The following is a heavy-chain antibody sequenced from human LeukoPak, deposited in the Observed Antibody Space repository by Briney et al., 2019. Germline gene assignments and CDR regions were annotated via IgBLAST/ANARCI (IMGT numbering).Heavy chain of an antibody. CDR2: ISAYNGNT. CDR1: GYTFTSYG. CDR3: ARDDGFTMVRGVDWFDP. D-gene: IGHD3-10*01. V-gene: IGHV1-18*01. Sequence: GASVKVSCKASGYTFTSYGISWVRQAPGQGLEWMGWISAYNGNTNYAQKLQGRVTMTTDTSTSTAYMELRSLRSDDTAVYYCARDDGFTMVRGVDWFDPWGQGTLVTASS. J-gene: IGHJ5*02.